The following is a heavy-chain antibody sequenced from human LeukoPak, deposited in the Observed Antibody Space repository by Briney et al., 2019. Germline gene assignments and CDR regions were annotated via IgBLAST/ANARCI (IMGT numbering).Heavy chain of an antibody. CDR2: ISSSGDRT. J-gene: IGHJ4*02. V-gene: IGHV3-23*01. Sequence: GGSLRLSCAASGFTFSNYAMSWVRQAPGRGPEWVSAISSSGDRTYYADSVKGRFTISRDNSKNTLYLQMNSLRVEDTAIYYCAKYSGDYFGDYWGQGNLVTVSS. CDR3: AKYSGDYFGDY. CDR1: GFTFSNYA. D-gene: IGHD1-26*01.